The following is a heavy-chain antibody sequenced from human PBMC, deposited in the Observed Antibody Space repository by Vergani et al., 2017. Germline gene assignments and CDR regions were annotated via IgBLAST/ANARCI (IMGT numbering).Heavy chain of an antibody. CDR1: GFIFSDYY. V-gene: IGHV3-11*01. CDR3: GRKQSPASLMDKPIDI. Sequence: QVQLVASGGGLVRPGGSLRLSCAASGFIFSDYYMTWIRQTPGKGLEWFAHISDGGETKMYAESLKGRFTVSRDNTKNLLILQMKTLKVDDTATYYCGRKQSPASLMDKPIDIWGQGTLVTVSS. J-gene: IGHJ5*02. CDR2: ISDGGETK. D-gene: IGHD1/OR15-1a*01.